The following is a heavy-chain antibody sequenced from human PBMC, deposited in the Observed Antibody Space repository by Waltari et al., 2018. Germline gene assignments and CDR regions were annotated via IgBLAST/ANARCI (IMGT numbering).Heavy chain of an antibody. V-gene: IGHV5-51*03. CDR2: IYPGDSDT. Sequence: EVQLVQSGAEVKKPGESLKISCKGSGYSFTSYWIGWVRQMPGKGLEWMGIIYPGDSDTRYSPSFQGQVTISADKSISTAYLQWSSLRSEDTAVYYCAITLDCSSTSCYDWFDPWGQGTLVTVSS. J-gene: IGHJ5*02. CDR1: GYSFTSYW. D-gene: IGHD2-2*01. CDR3: AITLDCSSTSCYDWFDP.